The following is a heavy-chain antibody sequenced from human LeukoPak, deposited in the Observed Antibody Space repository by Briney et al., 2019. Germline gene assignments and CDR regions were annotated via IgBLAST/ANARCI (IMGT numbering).Heavy chain of an antibody. Sequence: SVKVSCKASGYTFTTYDIGWVRQAPGQGLEWMGGIIPIFGTANYAQKFQGRVTITTDESTSTAYMELSSLRSEDTAVYYCASSRGITGTDAFDIWGQGTMVTVSS. D-gene: IGHD1-20*01. CDR3: ASSRGITGTDAFDI. V-gene: IGHV1-69*05. CDR2: IIPIFGTA. J-gene: IGHJ3*02. CDR1: GYTFTTYD.